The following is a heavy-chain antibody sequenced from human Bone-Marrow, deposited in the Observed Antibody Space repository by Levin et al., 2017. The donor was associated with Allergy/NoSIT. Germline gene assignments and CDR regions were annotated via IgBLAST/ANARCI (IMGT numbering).Heavy chain of an antibody. CDR2: IFPFDSDT. D-gene: IGHD2/OR15-2a*01. CDR1: GYSFNSYW. V-gene: IGHV5-51*01. J-gene: IGHJ4*02. CDR3: ARQAIEYSSSIFFDY. Sequence: GGSLRLSCEGSGYSFNSYWIGWVRHVPGKGLEYMGIIFPFDSDTKYSPSFQGQVTISVDKSNSTAYLQWNSLKASDTATYYCARQAIEYSSSIFFDYWGQGTLVTVSS.